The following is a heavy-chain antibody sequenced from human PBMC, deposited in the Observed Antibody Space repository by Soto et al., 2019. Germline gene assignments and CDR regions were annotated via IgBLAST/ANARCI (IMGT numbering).Heavy chain of an antibody. Sequence: QMQLVESGGGVVQPGTSLRVSCEVSGFPFSSYGMHWVRQAPGKGLEWVGAMSSEVNRQDYGDSVRGRLSISRDNSKNTLYLQMNSLRGDDTAVYYCARGHSPVIHSSFEIWGEGTVVTVSS. J-gene: IGHJ3*02. CDR1: GFPFSSYG. CDR2: MSSEVNRQ. V-gene: IGHV3-30*03. CDR3: ARGHSPVIHSSFEI.